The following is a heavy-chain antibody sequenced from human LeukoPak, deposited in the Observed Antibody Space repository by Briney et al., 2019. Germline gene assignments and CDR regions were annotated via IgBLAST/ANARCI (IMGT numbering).Heavy chain of an antibody. CDR2: IYIGGST. CDR1: GYSISSGYY. V-gene: IGHV4-61*02. CDR3: ATHYGDSYFGF. D-gene: IGHD4-17*01. J-gene: IGHJ4*02. Sequence: SETLSLTCTVSGYSISSGYYWSWIRQPAGKGLEWIGRIYIGGSTNYNPSLKSRVTISLDKSQNQFSLKLTSVTAADTAVYYCATHYGDSYFGFWGQGTLVTVSS.